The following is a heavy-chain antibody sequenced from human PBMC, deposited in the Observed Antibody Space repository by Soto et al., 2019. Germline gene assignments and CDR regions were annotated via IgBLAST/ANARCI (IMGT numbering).Heavy chain of an antibody. D-gene: IGHD3-10*01. Sequence: QVQLQESGPGLVKPSQTLSLTCTVSGGSISSGGYYWSWMRQHPGKGLEWIGYIYYYGNTYYNPSLKRRVTISVDTSKNHCSLKLSSVTAADAALYSWARAGGFNWFDPWGKGTLVTVSS. CDR1: GGSISSGGYY. J-gene: IGHJ5*02. V-gene: IGHV4-31*03. CDR2: IYYYGNT. CDR3: ARAGGFNWFDP.